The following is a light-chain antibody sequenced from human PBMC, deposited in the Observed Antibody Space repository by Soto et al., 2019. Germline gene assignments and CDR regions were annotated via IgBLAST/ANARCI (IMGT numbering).Light chain of an antibody. J-gene: IGLJ2*01. V-gene: IGLV6-57*04. Sequence: NFMLTQPHSVSESPGKTVTISCTRSSGSIASNYVQWYQQRPGSAPTTVIYEDNQRPSGVPDRFSGSIDSSSNSASLTISGLKTEDEADYYCQSYDSSNHAVVLGGGTKLTVL. CDR1: SGSIASNY. CDR3: QSYDSSNHAVV. CDR2: EDN.